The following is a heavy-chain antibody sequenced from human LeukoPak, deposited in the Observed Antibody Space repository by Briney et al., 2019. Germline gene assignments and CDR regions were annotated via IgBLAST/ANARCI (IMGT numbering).Heavy chain of an antibody. J-gene: IGHJ5*02. CDR1: GYNFSNYW. V-gene: IGHV5-51*01. CDR3: ARGGFRSSGWMFNWFDP. D-gene: IGHD6-19*01. Sequence: GESLKISCLGSGYNFSNYWIGWVRQMPGKGLEWMGIIYPGDSDTRYSPSFQGQVTISADKSISTAYLQWSSLKASDTAMYYCARGGFRSSGWMFNWFDPWGQGTLVTVSS. CDR2: IYPGDSDT.